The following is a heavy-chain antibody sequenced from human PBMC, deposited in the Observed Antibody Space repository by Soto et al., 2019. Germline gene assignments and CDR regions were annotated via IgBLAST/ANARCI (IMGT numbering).Heavy chain of an antibody. V-gene: IGHV5-51*01. CDR2: IYPGDSDT. Sequence: GESLKISCNASGYRFSTYWIGWVRQRPGKGPEWMAIIYPGDSDTRENPSFQGQVTISADKSSNTVHLQWRSLKASDTAIYYCARLGGIVDTGTWIQWGQGTLV. J-gene: IGHJ4*02. D-gene: IGHD1-26*01. CDR3: ARLGGIVDTGTWIQ. CDR1: GYRFSTYW.